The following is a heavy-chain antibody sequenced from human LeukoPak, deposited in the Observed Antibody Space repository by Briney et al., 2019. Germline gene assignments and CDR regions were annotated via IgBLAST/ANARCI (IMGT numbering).Heavy chain of an antibody. CDR3: ARRHHPRGYSSGWYRDY. CDR1: SGFISSYY. V-gene: IGHV4-59*12. J-gene: IGHJ4*02. CDR2: IYYTGST. Sequence: PSETLSLTCSVSSGFISSYYWTWIRQSPGKGLEWIGYIYYTGSTSYNPSLQSRVTISVDTSKNQFSLKLSSVTAADTAVYYCARRHHPRGYSSGWYRDYWGQGTLVTVSS. D-gene: IGHD6-19*01.